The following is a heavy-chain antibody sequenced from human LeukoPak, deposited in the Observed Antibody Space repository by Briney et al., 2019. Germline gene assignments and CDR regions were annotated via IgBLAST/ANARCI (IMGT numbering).Heavy chain of an antibody. Sequence: GGSLRLSCAASGFTFNDYAMYWVRQAPGKGREWLTLISYDGYDKSYADSVRGRFTISRDNSRNTLYLKMDSLRSEDTAVYYCARDFFPIVDSTWYEIGYWGQGTLVTVSS. V-gene: IGHV3-30-3*01. CDR1: GFTFNDYA. CDR2: ISYDGYDK. CDR3: ARDFFPIVDSTWYEIGY. D-gene: IGHD2-21*01. J-gene: IGHJ4*02.